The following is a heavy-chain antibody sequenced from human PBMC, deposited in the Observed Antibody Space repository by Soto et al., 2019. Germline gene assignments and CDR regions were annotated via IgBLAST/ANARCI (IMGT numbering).Heavy chain of an antibody. V-gene: IGHV3-23*01. Sequence: GGSLRLSCAASGFPFRIFAMNWVRQAPGKGLEWVSTITGSGNGTYYADSVKGRFTISRDNSKNTLYLQMNSLRVEDTAIYYCAKELFGPYGALDIWGQGTMVTVSS. D-gene: IGHD3-10*01. J-gene: IGHJ3*02. CDR2: ITGSGNGT. CDR1: GFPFRIFA. CDR3: AKELFGPYGALDI.